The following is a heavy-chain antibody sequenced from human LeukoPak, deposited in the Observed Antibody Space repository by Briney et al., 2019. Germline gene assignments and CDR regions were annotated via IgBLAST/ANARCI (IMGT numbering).Heavy chain of an antibody. CDR3: ARLLRYCSGGSCYSFDP. CDR1: GGSISSYY. D-gene: IGHD2-15*01. CDR2: IYYSGST. Sequence: SETLSLTCTVSGGSISSYYWSLIRQPPGKGLEWIGYIYYSGSTNYNPSLKSRVTISVDTSKNQFSLKLSSVTAADTAVYYCARLLRYCSGGSCYSFDPWGQGTLVTVSS. J-gene: IGHJ5*02. V-gene: IGHV4-59*08.